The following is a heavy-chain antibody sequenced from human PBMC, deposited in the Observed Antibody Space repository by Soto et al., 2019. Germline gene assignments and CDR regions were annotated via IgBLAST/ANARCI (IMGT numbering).Heavy chain of an antibody. Sequence: QVQLVESGGGVVQPGRSLRLSCAASGFTFSSYGMHWVRQAPGKGLEGVAVIWYDGSNKYYADAVKGRFTISRDNSKNTLYRQMTSLRAEDTAVYYCAGGEAAAGHNVDYWGQGTLVTVSS. D-gene: IGHD6-13*01. CDR1: GFTFSSYG. CDR3: AGGEAAAGHNVDY. J-gene: IGHJ4*02. V-gene: IGHV3-33*01. CDR2: IWYDGSNK.